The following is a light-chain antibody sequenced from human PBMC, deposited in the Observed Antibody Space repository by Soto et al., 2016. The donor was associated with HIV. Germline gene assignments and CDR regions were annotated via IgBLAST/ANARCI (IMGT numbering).Light chain of an antibody. V-gene: IGLV3-1*01. CDR1: NLGDKY. J-gene: IGLJ2*01. CDR2: HDN. CDR3: RVWDSSAVV. Sequence: SYELTQTPSVSVSPGQTASITCSGHNLGDKYVSWYQQKAGQSPVVVVYHDNKRPSGIPERFSGSNSGDTATLTISGTQTMDEADYYCRVWDSSAVVFGGGTKLTVL.